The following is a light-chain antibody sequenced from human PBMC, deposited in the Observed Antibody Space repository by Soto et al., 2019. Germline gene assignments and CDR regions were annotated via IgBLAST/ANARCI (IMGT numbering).Light chain of an antibody. Sequence: EIVLTQSPATLSLSPGERATLSCRASQSVSNSLVWYQQKPGQAPRLRIYDASNRATGIPARFSGSGSGTDGTLTISRREPEDFAVYYCQQRSNWPPFTFGPGTKVDI. CDR1: QSVSNS. CDR3: QQRSNWPPFT. J-gene: IGKJ3*01. V-gene: IGKV3-11*01. CDR2: DAS.